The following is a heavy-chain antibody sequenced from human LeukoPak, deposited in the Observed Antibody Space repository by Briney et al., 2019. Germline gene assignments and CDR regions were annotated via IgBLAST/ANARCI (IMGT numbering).Heavy chain of an antibody. V-gene: IGHV4-59*08. CDR1: GGSISSYY. Sequence: SETLSLTCTVSGGSISSYYWSWIRQPPGKGLEWIGYIYYTGSTTYNPSLKSRVTISVDTSKNQFSLKLNSVTAADTAVYYCACTLASGTYIYWAQGTLVTVS. D-gene: IGHD3-10*01. CDR3: ACTLASGTYIY. J-gene: IGHJ4*02. CDR2: IYYTGST.